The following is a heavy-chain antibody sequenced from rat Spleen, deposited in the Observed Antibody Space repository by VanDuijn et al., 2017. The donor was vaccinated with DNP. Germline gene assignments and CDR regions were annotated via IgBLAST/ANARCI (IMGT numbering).Heavy chain of an antibody. V-gene: IGHV2S63*01. J-gene: IGHJ2*01. CDR2: MWSGGRT. CDR3: TRPPFNIYRYNTTAEGYFDY. CDR1: GFSLTSNG. D-gene: IGHD1-5*01. Sequence: VQLKESGPGLMQPSETLSLTCTVSGFSLTSNGVHWVRQPPGKGLEWMGVMWSGGRTAKHSALKSRLGISRDTSKSQVFLKMNSLQTEDTAIYYCTRPPFNIYRYNTTAEGYFDYWGQGVMVTVSS.